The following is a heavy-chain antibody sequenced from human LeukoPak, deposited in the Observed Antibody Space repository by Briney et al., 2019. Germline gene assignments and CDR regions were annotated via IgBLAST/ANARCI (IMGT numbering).Heavy chain of an antibody. J-gene: IGHJ4*02. CDR2: IYYSGST. CDR3: ARHLGLWFGEFNY. Sequence: PSETLSLTCAVSGGSISSGGYSWSWIRQPPGKGLEWIGYIYYSGSTNYNPSLKSRVTISVDTSKNQFSLKLSSVTAADTAVYYCARHLGLWFGEFNYWGQGTLVTVSS. CDR1: GGSISSGGYS. V-gene: IGHV4-61*08. D-gene: IGHD3-10*01.